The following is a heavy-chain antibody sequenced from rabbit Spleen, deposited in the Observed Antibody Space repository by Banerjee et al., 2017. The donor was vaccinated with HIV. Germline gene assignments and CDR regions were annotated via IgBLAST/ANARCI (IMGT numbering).Heavy chain of an antibody. D-gene: IGHD1-1*01. V-gene: IGHV1S40*01. Sequence: QSLEESGGGLVKPGASLTLTCTASGVSFSNNHYMCWVRQAPGKGLEWIACIHTVSSVSTYYASWAKGRFTISETSSTTVTLQVTRLTAADTATYFCARDTSSSFSSYGMDLWGPGTLVTVS. CDR2: IHTVSSVST. CDR3: ARDTSSSFSSYGMDL. CDR1: GVSFSNNHY. J-gene: IGHJ6*01.